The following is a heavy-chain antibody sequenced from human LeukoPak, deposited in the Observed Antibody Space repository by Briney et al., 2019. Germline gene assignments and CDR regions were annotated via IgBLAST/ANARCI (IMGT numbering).Heavy chain of an antibody. CDR3: ARASEHSSSFAFDI. D-gene: IGHD6-13*01. Sequence: GGSLRLSCAASGFTFSSHWMSWVRQAPGKGLEWVAKINQDGREKYYVDSVMGRFTVSRDNAKNSLYLQINSLRAEDTAVYFCARASEHSSSFAFDIWGQGTMVTVSS. J-gene: IGHJ3*02. CDR1: GFTFSSHW. CDR2: INQDGREK. V-gene: IGHV3-7*01.